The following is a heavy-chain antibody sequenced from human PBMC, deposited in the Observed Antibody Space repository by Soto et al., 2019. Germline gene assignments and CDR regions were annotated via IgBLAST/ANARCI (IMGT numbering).Heavy chain of an antibody. Sequence: QVQLEQSGAEVKKPGSSVKVSCKASGGTLSDHGVAWLRQAPRQGLEWMGGTIPVFNTAKYAQKFQGRVTVTADKFTNIAYMELSSLRSEDTAFYFCARGVYGSGNYYTGPSAFDIWGQGTMVIVPS. CDR2: TIPVFNTA. J-gene: IGHJ3*02. V-gene: IGHV1-69*06. CDR3: ARGVYGSGNYYTGPSAFDI. CDR1: GGTLSDHG. D-gene: IGHD3-10*01.